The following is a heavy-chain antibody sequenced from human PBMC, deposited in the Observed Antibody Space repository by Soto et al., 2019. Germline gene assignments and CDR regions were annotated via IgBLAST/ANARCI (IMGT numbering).Heavy chain of an antibody. CDR1: GGSITSGCSF. CDR3: ARGGASAKWFVP. D-gene: IGHD2-15*01. V-gene: IGHV4-31*03. J-gene: IGHJ5*02. CDR2: IGYSGAT. Sequence: SETLSLTCTVSGGSITSGCSFWSWLRQHPGRGPEWIAFIGYSGATSYNPSLASRVTISADTYKSQFSLNLRSVTAGDTAVYYCARGGASAKWFVPWGQGTLVTVS.